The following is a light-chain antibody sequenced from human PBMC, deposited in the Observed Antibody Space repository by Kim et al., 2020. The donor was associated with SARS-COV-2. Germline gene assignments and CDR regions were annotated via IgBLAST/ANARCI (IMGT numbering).Light chain of an antibody. V-gene: IGKV3-20*01. CDR1: QNVNYY. CDR3: QQYGSSSVT. Sequence: EVVLTQSPGTLSLSPGESATLSCRASQNVNYYLGWYQQKAGQAPRLLIYGASHRETGIPDRFSASGSGTDFTLTISRLEPEDFAVYYCQQYGSSSVTFGGGTKLEIK. J-gene: IGKJ4*01. CDR2: GAS.